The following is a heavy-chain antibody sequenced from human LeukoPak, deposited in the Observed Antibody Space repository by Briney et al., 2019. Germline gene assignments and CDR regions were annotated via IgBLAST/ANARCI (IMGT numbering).Heavy chain of an antibody. CDR1: GFTFSSYW. J-gene: IGHJ4*02. V-gene: IGHV3-7*01. Sequence: GGSLRLSCAASGFTFSSYWMSWVRQAPGKGLEWVANIKQDGSEKYYVDSVKSRFTISRDNARNSLYLQMNSLRAEDTAVYYCARGWMSSIAAVPIDYWGREPWSPSPQ. CDR2: IKQDGSEK. D-gene: IGHD6-13*01. CDR3: ARGWMSSIAAVPIDY.